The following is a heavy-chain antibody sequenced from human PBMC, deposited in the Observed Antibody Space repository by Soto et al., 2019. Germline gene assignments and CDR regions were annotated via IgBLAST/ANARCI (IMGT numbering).Heavy chain of an antibody. D-gene: IGHD7-27*01. CDR2: INHSGST. J-gene: IGHJ4*02. V-gene: IGHV4-34*01. CDR3: ARGWGRIFDY. CDR1: GRSFSGYY. Sequence: QVQLQQWGAGLLKPSETLSLTCAVYGRSFSGYYWNWIRQPPGKGLEWIGEINHSGSTNYNPSLKSRVTISVDTSKNQVSLKLSAVTAADTAVYDCARGWGRIFDYWGQGTLVTVSS.